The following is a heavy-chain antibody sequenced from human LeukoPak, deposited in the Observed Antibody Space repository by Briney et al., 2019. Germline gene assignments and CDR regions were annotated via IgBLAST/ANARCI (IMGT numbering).Heavy chain of an antibody. CDR2: IKQDGSEK. CDR3: ARDKFKTIAAD. V-gene: IGHV3-7*01. CDR1: GFTFSSYW. Sequence: QSGGSLRLSCEASGFTFSSYWMSWVRQAPGKGLEWVANIKQDGSEKYYVDSVKGRFTISRDNAKNSLCLQMNSLRAEDTAVYYCARDKFKTIAADWGQGTLVTVSS. J-gene: IGHJ4*02. D-gene: IGHD6-25*01.